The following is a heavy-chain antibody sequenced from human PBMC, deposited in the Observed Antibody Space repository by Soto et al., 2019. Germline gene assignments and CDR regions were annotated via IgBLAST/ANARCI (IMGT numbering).Heavy chain of an antibody. D-gene: IGHD3-9*01. CDR2: IYHSGST. CDR1: GGSISSSSYY. CDR3: ARARDYDILTGSRDDAFDI. J-gene: IGHJ3*02. Sequence: SETLSLTCTVSGGSISSSSYYWGWIRQPPGKGLEWIGYIYHSGSTYYNPSLKSRVTISVDRSKNQFSLKLSSVTAADTAVYYCARARDYDILTGSRDDAFDIWGQGTMVTVSS. V-gene: IGHV4-39*07.